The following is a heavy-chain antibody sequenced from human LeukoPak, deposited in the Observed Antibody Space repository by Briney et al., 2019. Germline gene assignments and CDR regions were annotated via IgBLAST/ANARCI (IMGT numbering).Heavy chain of an antibody. V-gene: IGHV1-18*01. CDR2: ISAYNGNT. Sequence: ASVKVSCKASGYTFTSYGISWVRQAPGQGLEWMGWISAYNGNTNYAQKLQGRVTMTTDTSTSTAYMELRSLRSDDTAVYYCARLRFPHCYYYYGMDVWGQGTTVTVSS. CDR1: GYTFTSYG. D-gene: IGHD3-3*01. CDR3: ARLRFPHCYYYYGMDV. J-gene: IGHJ6*02.